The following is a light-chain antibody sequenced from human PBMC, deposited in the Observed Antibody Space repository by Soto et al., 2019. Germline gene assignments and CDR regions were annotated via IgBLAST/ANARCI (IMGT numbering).Light chain of an antibody. CDR2: DDN. CDR1: SSNIGGNS. Sequence: QSVRTQPPSVSAAPGQKVTISCSGSSSNIGGNSVSWYQQLPGTAPKLLIYDDNKRPSGIPDRSSGSKSGTSATLGITGFQTGDEADYYCGSWDSSLSAYVFGTGTKVTVL. V-gene: IGLV1-51*01. CDR3: GSWDSSLSAYV. J-gene: IGLJ1*01.